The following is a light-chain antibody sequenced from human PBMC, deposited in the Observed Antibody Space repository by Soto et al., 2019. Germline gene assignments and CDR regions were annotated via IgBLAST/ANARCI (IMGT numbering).Light chain of an antibody. J-gene: IGKJ1*01. Sequence: EIVLTQSPGTLSLSPGERATLSCRASQTVNSNYLAWYQQKPGQAPRLLFDGASSRATGIPDRFSGSGSGTDFTLTITRLEPEDSAIYYCQQYGSSPGTFGQGTKVEI. V-gene: IGKV3-20*01. CDR2: GAS. CDR3: QQYGSSPGT. CDR1: QTVNSNY.